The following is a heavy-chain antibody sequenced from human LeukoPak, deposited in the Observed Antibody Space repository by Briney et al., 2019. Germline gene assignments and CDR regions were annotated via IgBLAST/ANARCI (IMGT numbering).Heavy chain of an antibody. CDR1: GASFSGYY. Sequence: PSETLSLTCAVSGASFSGYYWNWIRQPPGKGLEWIGYIYYSGSTNYNPSLKSRVTISVDTSKNQFSLKLSSVTAADTAVYYCARVYWNDSPAVHYYYYMDVWGKGTTVTISS. D-gene: IGHD1-1*01. CDR3: ARVYWNDSPAVHYYYYMDV. CDR2: IYYSGST. V-gene: IGHV4-59*01. J-gene: IGHJ6*03.